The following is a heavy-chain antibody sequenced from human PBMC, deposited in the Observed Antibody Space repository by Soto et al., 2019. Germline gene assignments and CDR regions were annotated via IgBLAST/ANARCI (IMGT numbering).Heavy chain of an antibody. Sequence: GGSLRLSCAASGFTFSSYGMHWVRQAPGKGLEWVAVIWYDGSNKYYADSVKGRFTISRDNSKNTLYLQMNSLRAEDTAVYYCARDIVVSGSYYTPYYYGMDVWGQGTTVTVSS. D-gene: IGHD3-10*01. CDR2: IWYDGSNK. CDR1: GFTFSSYG. J-gene: IGHJ6*02. V-gene: IGHV3-33*01. CDR3: ARDIVVSGSYYTPYYYGMDV.